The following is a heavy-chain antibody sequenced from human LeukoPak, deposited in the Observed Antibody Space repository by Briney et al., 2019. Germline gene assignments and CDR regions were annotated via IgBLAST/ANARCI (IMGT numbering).Heavy chain of an antibody. CDR3: ARGRGSGHKENWFDP. CDR1: GYTFTSYG. CDR2: MNPNSGNT. J-gene: IGHJ5*02. Sequence: GASVKVSCKASGYTFTSYGISWVRQATGQGLEWMGWMNPNSGNTGYAQKFQGRVTMTRNTSISTAYMELSSLRSEDTAVYYCARGRGSGHKENWFDPWGQGTLVTVSS. V-gene: IGHV1-8*02. D-gene: IGHD6-19*01.